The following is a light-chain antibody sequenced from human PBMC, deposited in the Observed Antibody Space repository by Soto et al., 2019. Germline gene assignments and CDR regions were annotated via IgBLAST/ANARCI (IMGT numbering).Light chain of an antibody. V-gene: IGKV3-15*01. Sequence: EIVMTQSPATLSVSPGERATLSCRASQSVSSNLAWYQQKPGQAPRLLIYGASTRATGIPARFSGSGSGTDFTLTISTLHSEDFAVYYCQQYNTGPKTFGQGTKVDIK. CDR1: QSVSSN. CDR3: QQYNTGPKT. CDR2: GAS. J-gene: IGKJ1*01.